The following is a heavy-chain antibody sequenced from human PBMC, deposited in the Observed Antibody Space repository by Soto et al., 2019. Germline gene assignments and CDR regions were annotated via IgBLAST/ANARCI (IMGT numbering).Heavy chain of an antibody. CDR1: GGTFSSYA. Sequence: QVQLVQSGAEVKKPGSSVKVSCKASGGTFSSYAISWVRQAPGQGLEWRGGIIPIFGTANYAQKFQGRVTITADESTSTAYMELSSLRSEDTAVYYCARDLNTYYYDSSGYYGYWGQGTLVTVSS. J-gene: IGHJ4*02. D-gene: IGHD3-22*01. CDR3: ARDLNTYYYDSSGYYGY. V-gene: IGHV1-69*01. CDR2: IIPIFGTA.